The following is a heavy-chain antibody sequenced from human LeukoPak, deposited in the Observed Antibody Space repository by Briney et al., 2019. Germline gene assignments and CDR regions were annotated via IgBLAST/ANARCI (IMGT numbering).Heavy chain of an antibody. J-gene: IGHJ3*02. V-gene: IGHV4-59*01. CDR1: GGSISSYY. CDR2: IYYSGST. CDR3: ARGWIYDSSGYYDAFDI. D-gene: IGHD3-22*01. Sequence: SETLSLTCTVSGGSISSYYWSWIRQPPGKGLEWIGYIYYSGSTNYNPSLKSRVTISVDTSKNQFSLKLSSVTAADTAVYYCARGWIYDSSGYYDAFDIWGQGTMVTVSS.